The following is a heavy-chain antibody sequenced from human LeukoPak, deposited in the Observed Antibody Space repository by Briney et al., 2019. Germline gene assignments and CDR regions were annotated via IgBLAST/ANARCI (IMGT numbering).Heavy chain of an antibody. J-gene: IGHJ4*02. CDR2: ITSSSSNI. CDR3: VRSKTYFFEY. Sequence: GGSLRLSCAASGFTFSSYSMNWVRQAPGKGLEWLSYITSSSSNIYYADSVKGRFTISRDNAKNSLYLQMNSLRDKDTALYYCVRSKTYFFEYWGQGALVTVSS. V-gene: IGHV3-48*02. CDR1: GFTFSSYS. D-gene: IGHD1-26*01.